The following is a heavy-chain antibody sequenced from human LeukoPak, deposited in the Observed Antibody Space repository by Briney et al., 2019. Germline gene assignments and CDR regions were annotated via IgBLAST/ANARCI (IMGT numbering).Heavy chain of an antibody. Sequence: GRSLRLSCAASGFTFSSYAMHWVRQAPGKGLEWVAVISYDGSNKYYADSVKGRFTISRDNSKNTLYLQMNRLRAEDTVVYYCARERFRGGEGAFDIWGQGTMVTVSS. CDR2: ISYDGSNK. CDR3: ARERFRGGEGAFDI. V-gene: IGHV3-30-3*01. D-gene: IGHD3-16*01. J-gene: IGHJ3*02. CDR1: GFTFSSYA.